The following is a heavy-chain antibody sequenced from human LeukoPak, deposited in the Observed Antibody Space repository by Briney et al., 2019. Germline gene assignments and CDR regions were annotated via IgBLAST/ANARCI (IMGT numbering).Heavy chain of an antibody. CDR2: ISHSGSA. CDR1: CGSFSGYY. V-gene: IGHV4-34*01. J-gene: IGHJ4*02. Sequence: SETLSLTCAVYCGSFSGYYWSWIRQPPGKWLEWIGEISHSGSANYNPSLKSRVTISVDTSKNQFSLKLSSVTAADSAVNYCAKRQQQLGVYWGQGTLVTVSS. D-gene: IGHD6-13*01. CDR3: AKRQQQLGVY.